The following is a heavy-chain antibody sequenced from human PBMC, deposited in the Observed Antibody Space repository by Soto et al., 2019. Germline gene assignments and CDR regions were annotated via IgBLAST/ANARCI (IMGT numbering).Heavy chain of an antibody. CDR2: ISSSSSYI. Sequence: PGGSLRLSCAASGFTFSSYSMNWVRQAPGKGLEWVSSISSSSSYIYYADSVKGRFTISRDNAKNSLYLQMNSLRAEDTAVYYCARGGIYDSSGYYSPDYYYYYGMDVWGQGTTVTVSS. V-gene: IGHV3-21*01. D-gene: IGHD3-22*01. J-gene: IGHJ6*02. CDR1: GFTFSSYS. CDR3: ARGGIYDSSGYYSPDYYYYYGMDV.